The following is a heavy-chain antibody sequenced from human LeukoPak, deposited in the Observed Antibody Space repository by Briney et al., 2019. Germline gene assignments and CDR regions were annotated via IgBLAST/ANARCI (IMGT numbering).Heavy chain of an antibody. V-gene: IGHV3-74*01. CDR2: IKRDGSST. D-gene: IGHD3-16*01. CDR3: ARDVITFGGVPDY. CDR1: GFTFEDYG. J-gene: IGHJ4*02. Sequence: GGSLRLSCAASGFTFEDYGMSWVRQAPGKGLEWVSRIKRDGSSTSYADSVKGRFTISRDDAKNTLYLQMNSLRAEDTAVYYCARDVITFGGVPDYWGQGTLVTVSS.